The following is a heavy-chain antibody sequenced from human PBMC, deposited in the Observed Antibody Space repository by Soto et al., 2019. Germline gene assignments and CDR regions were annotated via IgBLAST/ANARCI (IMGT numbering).Heavy chain of an antibody. CDR1: GYTFTRYA. D-gene: IGHD1-1*01. Sequence: QVHLVQSGAEVKKPGASVKVSCKASGYTFTRYAITWVRQAPGQGLEWMGWISAHNGNTDYAQKLQGRVIVTRDTSTSTAYMELRSLISDDTAVYYSARGRYGDYWGQGALVTVSS. J-gene: IGHJ4*02. CDR2: ISAHNGNT. V-gene: IGHV1-18*01. CDR3: ARGRYGDY.